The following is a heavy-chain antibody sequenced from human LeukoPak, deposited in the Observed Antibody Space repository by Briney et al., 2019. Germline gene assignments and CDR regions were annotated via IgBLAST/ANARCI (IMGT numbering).Heavy chain of an antibody. J-gene: IGHJ6*03. CDR3: ARVANGGYGSVFYYYFYMDV. D-gene: IGHD5-18*01. V-gene: IGHV4-61*02. CDR1: GSTIRSNTYY. Sequence: SQTLSLTCTVSGSTIRSNTYYWSWIRQGPGKGLEWIGRFSTSGISNYNPSLKCRVSISVDTSNNQFPLQLSYVTEDDKALYYCARVANGGYGSVFYYYFYMDVWGKGTRVTVSS. CDR2: FSTSGIS.